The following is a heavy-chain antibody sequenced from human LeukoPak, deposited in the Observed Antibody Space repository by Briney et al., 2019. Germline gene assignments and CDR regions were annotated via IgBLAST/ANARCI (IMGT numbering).Heavy chain of an antibody. V-gene: IGHV3-23*01. J-gene: IGHJ4*02. CDR3: AKEELTVTTHFDY. Sequence: GRSLRLSCAASGFTFSSYGMHWVRQAPGKGLEWVSAISGSGGSTYYADSVKGRFTISRDNSKNTLYLQMNSLRAEDTAVYYCAKEELTVTTHFDYWGQGTLVTVSS. CDR2: ISGSGGST. D-gene: IGHD4-17*01. CDR1: GFTFSSYG.